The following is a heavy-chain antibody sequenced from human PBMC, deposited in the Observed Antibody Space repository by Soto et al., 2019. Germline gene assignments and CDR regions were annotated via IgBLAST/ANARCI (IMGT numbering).Heavy chain of an antibody. Sequence: QVQLVESGGGVVQPGRSLRLSCAASGFTFSDYGMHWVRQAPGKGLEWVAVISYDGSHKYYADSVKGRFTISRDNSKNTLDLQMNNLRAEDSAVYFCARDYSYQRAMDVWGQGTTVTVSS. J-gene: IGHJ6*02. CDR3: ARDYSYQRAMDV. CDR2: ISYDGSHK. V-gene: IGHV3-30*03. D-gene: IGHD2-15*01. CDR1: GFTFSDYG.